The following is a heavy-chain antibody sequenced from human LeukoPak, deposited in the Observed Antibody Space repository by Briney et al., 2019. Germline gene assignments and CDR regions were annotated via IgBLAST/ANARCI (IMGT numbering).Heavy chain of an antibody. CDR3: AKESYDSSGYFVGVGFDY. CDR1: GFTFSSYG. CDR2: ISYDGSNK. V-gene: IGHV3-30*18. D-gene: IGHD3-22*01. Sequence: PGGSLRLSCAASGFTFSSYGMHWVRQVPGKGLEWVAVISYDGSNKYHADSVKGRFTISRDNSKNTLYLQMNSLRAEDTAVYYCAKESYDSSGYFVGVGFDYWGQGTLVTVSS. J-gene: IGHJ4*02.